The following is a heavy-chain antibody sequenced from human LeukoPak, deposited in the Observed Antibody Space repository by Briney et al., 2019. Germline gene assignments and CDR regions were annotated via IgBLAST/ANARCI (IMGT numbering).Heavy chain of an antibody. V-gene: IGHV1-69*04. CDR2: IIPILGIA. Sequence: SVKVSCKASGGTFSSYAISWVRQAPGQGLEWMGRIIPILGIANYAQEFQGRVTITADKSTSTAYMELSSLRSEDTAVYYCARDRQGIAVAGYFDYWGQGTLVTVSS. D-gene: IGHD6-19*01. J-gene: IGHJ4*02. CDR1: GGTFSSYA. CDR3: ARDRQGIAVAGYFDY.